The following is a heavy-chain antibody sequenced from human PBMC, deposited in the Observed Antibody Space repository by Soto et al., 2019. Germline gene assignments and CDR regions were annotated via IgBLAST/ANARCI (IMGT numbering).Heavy chain of an antibody. Sequence: SETLSLTCTVSGGSVSSGSYYWSWIRQPPGKGLEWIGYIYYSGSTNYNPSLKSRVTISVDTSKNQFSLKLSSVTAADTAVYYCARDDYGVDYWGQGTLVTVSS. CDR2: IYYSGST. D-gene: IGHD4-17*01. V-gene: IGHV4-61*01. CDR1: GGSVSSGSYY. J-gene: IGHJ4*02. CDR3: ARDDYGVDY.